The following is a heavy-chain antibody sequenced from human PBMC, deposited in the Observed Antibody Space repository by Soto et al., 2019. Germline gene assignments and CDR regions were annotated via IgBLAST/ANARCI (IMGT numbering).Heavy chain of an antibody. Sequence: ESGGGLVQPGGSLRLSCEASGFAFSSYDMHWVRQVKGKGLEWVSGVGIAGNIYFAGSVKVRFTVSREDAENSVFLEMKSLRVGDTAVYYCTRGGIAPGYGIDVWGLGTTVTVAS. CDR3: TRGGIAPGYGIDV. CDR1: GFAFSSYD. J-gene: IGHJ6*02. V-gene: IGHV3-13*01. CDR2: VGIAGNI. D-gene: IGHD6-13*01.